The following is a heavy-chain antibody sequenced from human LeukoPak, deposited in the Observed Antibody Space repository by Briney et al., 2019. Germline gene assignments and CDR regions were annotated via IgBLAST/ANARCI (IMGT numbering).Heavy chain of an antibody. J-gene: IGHJ4*02. CDR2: INSDGSST. Sequence: PGGSLRLSCAASGFTFSSYWVHWVRQVSGKGLVWVSRINSDGSSTSYADSVKGRFAISRDNAKNTLYLQVNSPRAEDTAVYYCARGGSGYSSSWSTFDYWGQGALVTVSS. D-gene: IGHD6-13*01. CDR3: ARGGSGYSSSWSTFDY. CDR1: GFTFSSYW. V-gene: IGHV3-74*01.